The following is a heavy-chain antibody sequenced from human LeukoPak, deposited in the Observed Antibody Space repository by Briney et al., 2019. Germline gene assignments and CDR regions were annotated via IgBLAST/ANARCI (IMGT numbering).Heavy chain of an antibody. CDR2: ISAYNGNT. CDR3: ARDHAGFRRDGYIGY. D-gene: IGHD5-24*01. CDR1: GYTFTSYG. Sequence: ASVKVSCKASGYTFTSYGISWVRQAPGQGLEWMGWISAYNGNTNYAQKLQGRVTMTTDTSTSTAYMELRSLRSDDTAVYYCARDHAGFRRDGYIGYWGQGILVTVSS. J-gene: IGHJ4*02. V-gene: IGHV1-18*01.